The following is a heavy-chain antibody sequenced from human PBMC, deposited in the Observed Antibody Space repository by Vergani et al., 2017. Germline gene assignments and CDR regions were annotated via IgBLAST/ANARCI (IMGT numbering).Heavy chain of an antibody. CDR1: GYTFTSYD. CDR3: GRDISYYYDLHYMDG. CDR2: VNPNSGNT. D-gene: IGHD3-22*01. J-gene: IGHJ6*03. V-gene: IGHV1-8*01. Sequence: QGRRVQSGAGVKKPGASGKASGKVSGYTFTSYDINGVRQATGQGLGWMGWVNPNSGNTGYEQKFQGRVTMTRNTSISTAYMELSSLRSEDTAVYYCGRDISYYYDLHYMDGWGKGP.